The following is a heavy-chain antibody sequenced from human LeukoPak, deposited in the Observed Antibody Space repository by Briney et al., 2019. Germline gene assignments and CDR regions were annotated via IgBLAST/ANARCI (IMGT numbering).Heavy chain of an antibody. Sequence: GASLKISCKGSGYSLTSYWIGWVRQLPGKGLEWMGIIYPGDSDTRYSPSFQGQVTISDDKSISTAYLQWSSLKASDSAMYYCASTYCGSSTPFDYWGQGTLVTVSS. CDR3: ASTYCGSSTPFDY. CDR2: IYPGDSDT. D-gene: IGHD1-26*01. V-gene: IGHV5-51*01. CDR1: GYSLTSYW. J-gene: IGHJ4*02.